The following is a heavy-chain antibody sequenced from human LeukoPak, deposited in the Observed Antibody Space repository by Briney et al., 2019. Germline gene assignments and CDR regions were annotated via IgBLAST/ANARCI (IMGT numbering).Heavy chain of an antibody. CDR2: IYYSGST. CDR3: ARVPIAAAGRYHFDY. V-gene: IGHV4-59*01. Sequence: SETLSLTCTVSGGSISSYYWSWIRQPPGKGLEWIGYIYYSGSTNYNPSLESRVTISVDTSKNQFSLKLSSVTAADTAVYYCARVPIAAAGRYHFDYWGQGTLVTVSS. J-gene: IGHJ4*02. D-gene: IGHD6-13*01. CDR1: GGSISSYY.